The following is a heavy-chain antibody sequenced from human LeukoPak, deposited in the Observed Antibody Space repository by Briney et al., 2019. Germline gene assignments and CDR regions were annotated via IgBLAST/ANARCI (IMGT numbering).Heavy chain of an antibody. CDR2: IRSKANSYAT. J-gene: IGHJ4*02. D-gene: IGHD4-23*01. V-gene: IGHV3-73*01. CDR3: TSPDYGGNSGDDY. CDR1: GFTFSGSA. Sequence: GGSLRLSCAASGFTFSGSAMHWVRQASGKGLEWVGRIRSKANSYATAYAASVKGRFTISGDDSKNTAYLQMNSLKTEDTAVYYCTSPDYGGNSGDDYWGQGTLVTVSS.